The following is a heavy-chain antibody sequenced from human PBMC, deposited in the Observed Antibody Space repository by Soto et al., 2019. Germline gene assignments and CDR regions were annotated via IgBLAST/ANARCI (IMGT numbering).Heavy chain of an antibody. CDR1: GYTFTGYY. Sequence: ASLKVSCKASGYTFTGYYMHWVRQAPGQGLEWMGWINPNSGGTNYAQKFQGWVTMTRDTSISTAYMELSRLRSDYTAVYYCAMLYYDSSGYYGWFDYWRHGTRVTVSS. J-gene: IGHJ4*01. V-gene: IGHV1-2*04. D-gene: IGHD3-22*01. CDR3: AMLYYDSSGYYGWFDY. CDR2: INPNSGGT.